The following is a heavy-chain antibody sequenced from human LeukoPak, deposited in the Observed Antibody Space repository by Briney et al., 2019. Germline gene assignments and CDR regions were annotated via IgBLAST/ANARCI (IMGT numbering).Heavy chain of an antibody. CDR2: INPSGGST. D-gene: IGHD2-2*01. Sequence: ASVKVSCKASGYTFTSYYMHWVRQAPGQGLEWMGIINPSGGSTSYAQKFQGRVTMTRDMSTSTVYMELSSLRSEETAVYYCARGRGYCSSTSCHPLFDYWGQGTLVTVSS. J-gene: IGHJ4*02. CDR3: ARGRGYCSSTSCHPLFDY. V-gene: IGHV1-46*01. CDR1: GYTFTSYY.